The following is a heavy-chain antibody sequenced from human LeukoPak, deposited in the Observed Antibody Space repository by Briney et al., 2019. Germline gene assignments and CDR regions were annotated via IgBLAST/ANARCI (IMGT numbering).Heavy chain of an antibody. CDR2: INHSGST. CDR1: GGSFSGYY. Sequence: PSETLSLACAVYGGSFSGYYWSWIRQPPGKGLEWIGEINHSGSTNYNPSLKSRVTISVDTSKNQFSLKLSSVTAADTAVYYCARGFHYYGSGSLFGYWGQGTLVTVPS. D-gene: IGHD3-10*01. J-gene: IGHJ4*02. V-gene: IGHV4-34*01. CDR3: ARGFHYYGSGSLFGY.